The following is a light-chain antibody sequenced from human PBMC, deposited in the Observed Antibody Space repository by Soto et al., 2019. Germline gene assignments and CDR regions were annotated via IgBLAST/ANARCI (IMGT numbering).Light chain of an antibody. Sequence: IQLTQSPSSLSASVGDRVTITCRASPAIASFLAWYQQKPGTAPKLLIYDASSLQTGVPSRFSGNGSGTDFTFTINSLQPEDFATYYCQQYRNFPLTFGQGTRLEIK. CDR1: PAIASF. CDR2: DAS. CDR3: QQYRNFPLT. J-gene: IGKJ5*01. V-gene: IGKV1-33*01.